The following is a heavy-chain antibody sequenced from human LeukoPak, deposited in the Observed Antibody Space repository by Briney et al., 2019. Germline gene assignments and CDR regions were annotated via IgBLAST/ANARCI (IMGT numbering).Heavy chain of an antibody. CDR1: GFTFSSYA. V-gene: IGHV3-21*01. Sequence: PGGSLRLSCAASGFTFSSYAMSWVRQAPGKGLEWVSSISSSSNYIYYADSVKGRFTISRDNAKNSLYLQMNSLRAEDTAVYYCARDLDSRLDDIWGQGTMVTVSS. J-gene: IGHJ3*02. CDR3: ARDLDSRLDDI. D-gene: IGHD3-22*01. CDR2: ISSSSNYI.